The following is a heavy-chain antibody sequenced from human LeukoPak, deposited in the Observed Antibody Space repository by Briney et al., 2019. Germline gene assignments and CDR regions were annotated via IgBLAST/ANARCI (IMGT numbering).Heavy chain of an antibody. CDR2: ISDTGGST. J-gene: IGHJ4*02. CDR3: AKTYYSDSFDY. V-gene: IGHV3-23*01. CDR1: GFTVSGNY. Sequence: PGGSLRLPCAASGFTVSGNYMSWVRQAPGKGLEWVSVISDTGGSTYYAASVKGRFTISRDNSKNTLYLQMNSLRAEDTAVYYCAKTYYSDSFDYWGQGTLVTVSS. D-gene: IGHD3-22*01.